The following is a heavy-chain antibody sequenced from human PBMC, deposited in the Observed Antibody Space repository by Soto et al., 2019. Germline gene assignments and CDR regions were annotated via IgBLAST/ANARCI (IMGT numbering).Heavy chain of an antibody. CDR2: ISSSSNYI. D-gene: IGHD2-2*01. V-gene: IGHV3-21*01. Sequence: SGGSLRLSCAASGFTFSSYSMNWVRQAPGKGLEWVSCISSSSNYIYYADSVKGRFTISRDNAKKSLYLQMNSLRAEDTAVYFCVRDKTSQLTPYYGMDVWGQGTTVTVSS. CDR3: VRDKTSQLTPYYGMDV. CDR1: GFTFSSYS. J-gene: IGHJ6*02.